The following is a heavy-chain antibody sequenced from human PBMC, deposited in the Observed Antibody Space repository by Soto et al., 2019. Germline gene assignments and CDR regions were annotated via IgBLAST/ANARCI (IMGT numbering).Heavy chain of an antibody. J-gene: IGHJ5*02. CDR3: ARDRSTYGGGGTGEVKENWFDP. D-gene: IGHD2-8*01. CDR1: GGSISHYY. Sequence: SETLSLTCTISGGSISHYYWSWIRQSPGKGLEWIGYAYYSGSTDYNPSLKSRVTMSVDTSKNQVSLKLNSVTTADTAVYYCARDRSTYGGGGTGEVKENWFDPWGPGTLVTVSS. V-gene: IGHV4-59*12. CDR2: AYYSGST.